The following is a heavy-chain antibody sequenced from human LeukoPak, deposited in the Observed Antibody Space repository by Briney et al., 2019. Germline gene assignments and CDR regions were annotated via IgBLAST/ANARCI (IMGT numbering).Heavy chain of an antibody. Sequence: TGGSLRLSCAASGFTFSSYAMSWVRQAPGKGLEWVAVIWYDGGNKYYADSVKGRFTISRDNSENTLFLQMNSLRAEDTTVYYCARDRGYGIDYWGQGTLVTVSS. V-gene: IGHV3-33*08. CDR1: GFTFSSYA. D-gene: IGHD6-13*01. J-gene: IGHJ4*02. CDR2: IWYDGGNK. CDR3: ARDRGYGIDY.